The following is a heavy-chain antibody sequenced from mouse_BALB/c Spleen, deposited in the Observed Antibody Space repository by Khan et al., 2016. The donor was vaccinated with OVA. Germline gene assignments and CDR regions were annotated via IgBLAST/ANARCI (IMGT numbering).Heavy chain of an antibody. Sequence: EVQLQESGPGLVKPSQSLSLTCSVTGYSITSGYFWNWNRQFAGTKLVWMGYIRYDGDSNYNPSLKNRISITRDTSKNQFLLKLNYVTPEDTATFFCAAGGSSGPAWFAYWDQRTLFAVS. CDR2: IRYDGDS. CDR3: AAGGSSGPAWFAY. V-gene: IGHV3-6*01. D-gene: IGHD3-1*01. J-gene: IGHJ3*01. CDR1: GYSITSGYF.